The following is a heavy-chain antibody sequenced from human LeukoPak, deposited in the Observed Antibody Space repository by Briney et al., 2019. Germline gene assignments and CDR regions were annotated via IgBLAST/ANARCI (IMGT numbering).Heavy chain of an antibody. V-gene: IGHV3-30*02. Sequence: PGGSLRLSCAASGFTFSSYAMSWVRQAPGKGLEWVAYIRYDESYQYYVDSVRGRFTISRDNSKNMLFLQMNSLGAEDTAVYYCAIGTYYYGSGSYVWGQGTLITVSS. CDR1: GFTFSSYA. CDR2: IRYDESYQ. D-gene: IGHD3-10*01. CDR3: AIGTYYYGSGSYV. J-gene: IGHJ4*02.